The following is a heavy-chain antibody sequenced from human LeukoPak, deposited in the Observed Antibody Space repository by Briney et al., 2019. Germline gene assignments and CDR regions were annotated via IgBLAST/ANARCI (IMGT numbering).Heavy chain of an antibody. CDR3: AGDYGDLGVYAFDI. D-gene: IGHD4-17*01. V-gene: IGHV4-30-4*01. Sequence: PSETLSLTCTVSGGSISSGDYYWSWIRQPPGKGLEWIGYIYYSGSTYYNPSLKSRVTISVDTSKNQFSLKLSSVTAADTAVYYCAGDYGDLGVYAFDIWGQGTMVTVSS. CDR2: IYYSGST. J-gene: IGHJ3*02. CDR1: GGSISSGDYY.